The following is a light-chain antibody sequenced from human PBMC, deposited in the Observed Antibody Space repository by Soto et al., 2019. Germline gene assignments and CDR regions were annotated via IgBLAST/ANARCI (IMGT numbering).Light chain of an antibody. Sequence: DIQVTQSPSTLSASVGDRVTITCRASQSISGWLAWYQQKPGRAPKLLIYDASSLESGVPSRFSGSGSGTEFTLTISSLHPDDFASYYCQQYSRDSTFGQGTKVDIK. CDR1: QSISGW. CDR2: DAS. V-gene: IGKV1-5*01. CDR3: QQYSRDST. J-gene: IGKJ1*01.